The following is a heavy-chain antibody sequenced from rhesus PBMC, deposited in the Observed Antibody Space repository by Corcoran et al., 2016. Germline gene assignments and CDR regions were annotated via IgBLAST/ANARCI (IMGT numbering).Heavy chain of an antibody. CDR2: IGGRSVGT. J-gene: IGHJ4*01. Sequence: QVQLQESGPGLVKPSEALSLTCAVSGYSISSGFGWSWIRQPPGKGLEWFGYIGGRSVGTNYNPSIKSRVTMSKDTSKNQFSLKLNSGTAADTAVYYCAKYGGDYWGQGVLVTVSS. D-gene: IGHD2-15*01. CDR3: AKYGGDY. CDR1: GYSISSGFG. V-gene: IGHV4-127*01.